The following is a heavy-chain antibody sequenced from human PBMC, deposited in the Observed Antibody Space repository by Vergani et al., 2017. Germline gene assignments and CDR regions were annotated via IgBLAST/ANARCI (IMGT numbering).Heavy chain of an antibody. J-gene: IGHJ4*02. D-gene: IGHD3-22*01. Sequence: QVQLVQSGAEVKKPGSSVKVSCKASGGTFSSYAISWVRQAPGQGLEWMGGIIPIFGTANYAQKFQGRVTITADESTSTAYMELSSLRSEDTAVYYCARQDNYYDSSGYYSGHFDYWGQGTLVTVSS. V-gene: IGHV1-69*01. CDR3: ARQDNYYDSSGYYSGHFDY. CDR1: GGTFSSYA. CDR2: IIPIFGTA.